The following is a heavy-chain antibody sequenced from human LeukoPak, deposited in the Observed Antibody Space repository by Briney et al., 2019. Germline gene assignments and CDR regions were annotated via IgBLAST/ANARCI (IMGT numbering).Heavy chain of an antibody. D-gene: IGHD3-10*01. Sequence: GGSLRLSCAASGFTFSSYSMNWVRQAPGKGLEWVSYISSSSSTIYYADSVKGRFTISRDNAKNSLYLQMNSLRAEDTAVYYCARWGGSGSYYNSDAFDIWGQGTMVTVSS. CDR1: GFTFSSYS. J-gene: IGHJ3*02. CDR2: ISSSSSTI. V-gene: IGHV3-48*01. CDR3: ARWGGSGSYYNSDAFDI.